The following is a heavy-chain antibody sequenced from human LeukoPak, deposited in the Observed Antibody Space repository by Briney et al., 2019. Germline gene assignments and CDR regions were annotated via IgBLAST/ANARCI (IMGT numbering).Heavy chain of an antibody. CDR3: VTGNDDIKYYYYMDV. D-gene: IGHD1-1*01. V-gene: IGHV3-72*01. J-gene: IGHJ6*03. CDR1: GFTFSDHY. Sequence: GGSLRLSCAASGFTFSDHYMDWVRQAPGKGLEWVGRSRNKANSFTTEYAASVKGRFTISRDDSRNSLYLQMNSLKTEDTAVYYCVTGNDDIKYYYYMDVWGKGTTVTVSS. CDR2: SRNKANSFTT.